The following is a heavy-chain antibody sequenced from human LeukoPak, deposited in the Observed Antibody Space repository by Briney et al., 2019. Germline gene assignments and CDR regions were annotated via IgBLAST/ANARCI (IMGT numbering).Heavy chain of an antibody. CDR2: IYYSGST. D-gene: IGHD6-6*01. CDR3: AILKYSSSPDY. J-gene: IGHJ4*02. V-gene: IGHV4-39*01. Sequence: PETLSLTCTVSGVSISSSSYYWGWIRQPPGKGLEWIGSIYYSGSTYYNPSLKSRVTISVDTSKNQFSLKLSSVTAADTAVYYCAILKYSSSPDYWGQGTLVTVSS. CDR1: GVSISSSSYY.